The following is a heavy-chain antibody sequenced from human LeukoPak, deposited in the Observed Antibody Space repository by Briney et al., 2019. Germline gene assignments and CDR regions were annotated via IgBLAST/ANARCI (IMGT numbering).Heavy chain of an antibody. J-gene: IGHJ4*02. V-gene: IGHV1-2*06. D-gene: IGHD5-18*01. Sequence: ASVKVSCKASGYTFSGYNMHWVRQAPGQGLEWMGRVISHSGGTNYAPRFQGRVTMTRDMSTSTAYMELSRLKSDDTAVYYCARGYNYGHDYWGQGTLVTVSS. CDR1: GYTFSGYN. CDR2: VISHSGGT. CDR3: ARGYNYGHDY.